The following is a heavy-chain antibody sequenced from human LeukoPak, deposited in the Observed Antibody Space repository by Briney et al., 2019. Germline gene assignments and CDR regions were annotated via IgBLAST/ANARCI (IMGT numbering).Heavy chain of an antibody. CDR3: ARDGRSRGLSHVNFDY. CDR2: ISSSGMTK. J-gene: IGHJ4*02. V-gene: IGHV3-48*03. CDR1: GFPFSSYE. Sequence: PGGSLRLSCAASGFPFSSYEMNCGRQAPGKGLEWVSYISSSGMTKYYAVSVKGRFTMSRDNAKNSLYLQLNSLRAEDTAVYYCARDGRSRGLSHVNFDYWGQGILVTVSS. D-gene: IGHD3-16*02.